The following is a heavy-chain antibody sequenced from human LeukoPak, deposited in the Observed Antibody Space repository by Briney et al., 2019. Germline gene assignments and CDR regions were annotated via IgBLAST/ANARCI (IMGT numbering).Heavy chain of an antibody. D-gene: IGHD3-9*01. V-gene: IGHV4-59*01. CDR2: IYYTGRT. CDR1: GGSISYYY. J-gene: IGHJ5*02. Sequence: SETLSLTCTVSGGSISYYYWTWIRQSPGKGLERIGQIYYTGRTYYNPSLERRVTISLDTSRIQFSLIMTSVTAADTAMYYCARGGTYNDILSFDPWGQGTLVSVSS. CDR3: ARGGTYNDILSFDP.